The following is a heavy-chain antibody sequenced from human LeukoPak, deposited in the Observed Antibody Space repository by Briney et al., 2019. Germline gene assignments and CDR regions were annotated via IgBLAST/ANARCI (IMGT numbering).Heavy chain of an antibody. CDR1: GYTFTNYY. CDR3: ARGQFIPAGYSSSWYSRADAFDI. V-gene: IGHV1-46*01. Sequence: ASVKVSCKASGYTFTNYYIHWVRQAPGQGLEWMGMIIPSDGFTTYAQKFQGRLTMTRDMSTSTVYMELSSLRSEDTAVYYCARGQFIPAGYSSSWYSRADAFDIWGQGTMVTVSS. J-gene: IGHJ3*02. CDR2: IIPSDGFT. D-gene: IGHD6-13*01.